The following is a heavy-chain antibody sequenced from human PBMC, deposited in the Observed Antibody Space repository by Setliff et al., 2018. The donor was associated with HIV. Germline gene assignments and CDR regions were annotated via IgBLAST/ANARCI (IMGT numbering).Heavy chain of an antibody. J-gene: IGHJ5*01. CDR1: GGSINSHY. CDR3: ARGGYSSRWYTWFDP. Sequence: SETLSLTCTVSGGSINSHYWSWIRQPPGKGLEYIGYIYYSGSTNYNPSLQSRVTISIDTSKHQFFLKVRSVTAADTAVYYCARGGYSSRWYTWFDPWGQGTLVTVSS. V-gene: IGHV4-59*11. D-gene: IGHD6-13*01. CDR2: IYYSGST.